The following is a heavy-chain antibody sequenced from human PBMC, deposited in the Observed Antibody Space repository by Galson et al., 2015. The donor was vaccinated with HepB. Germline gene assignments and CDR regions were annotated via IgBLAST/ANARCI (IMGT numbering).Heavy chain of an antibody. D-gene: IGHD3-22*01. J-gene: IGHJ3*02. CDR3: ASIHDSSGYYWVGAFDI. Sequence: SLRLSCAASGFTFSSYSMNWVRQAPGKGLEWVSSISSSSSYIYYADSVKGRFTISRDNAKNPLYLQMNSLRAEDTAVYYCASIHDSSGYYWVGAFDIWGQGTMVTVSS. CDR1: GFTFSSYS. CDR2: ISSSSSYI. V-gene: IGHV3-21*01.